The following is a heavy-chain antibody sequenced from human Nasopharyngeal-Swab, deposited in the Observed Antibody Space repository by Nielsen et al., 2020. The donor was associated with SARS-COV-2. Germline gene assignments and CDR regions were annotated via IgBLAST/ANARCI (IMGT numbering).Heavy chain of an antibody. V-gene: IGHV3-21*01. CDR3: ARDRWFGEFLSFDY. CDR2: ISSSGSYI. D-gene: IGHD3-10*01. J-gene: IGHJ4*02. Sequence: VRQMPGKGLEWVSSISSSGSYIYCADSVKGRFTISRDNAKNSLYLQMNSLRAEDTAVYYCARDRWFGEFLSFDYWGQGTLVTVSS.